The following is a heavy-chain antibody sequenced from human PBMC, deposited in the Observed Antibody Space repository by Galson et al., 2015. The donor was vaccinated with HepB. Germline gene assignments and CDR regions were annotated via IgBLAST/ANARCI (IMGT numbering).Heavy chain of an antibody. Sequence: AISGDSVSSNSAGWNWIRQSPSRGLEWLGRTYSRSKWYNEYAVSVRSRISITPDTSKNQFSLQLNSVTPDDTAVYYCARGMGDTGLDYWGRGTLVTVSS. CDR3: ARGMGDTGLDY. CDR2: TYSRSKWYN. V-gene: IGHV6-1*01. J-gene: IGHJ4*02. D-gene: IGHD1-26*01. CDR1: GDSVSSNSAG.